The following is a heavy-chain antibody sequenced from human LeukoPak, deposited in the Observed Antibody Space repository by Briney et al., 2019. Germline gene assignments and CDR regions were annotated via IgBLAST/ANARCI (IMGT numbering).Heavy chain of an antibody. Sequence: PGGSLRLSCAASGFTFSSYAMHWVRQAPGKGLEWVAVMTDDGSLTYYADSVKGRFTISRDNSKNTFYLQMNSLRPEDTAVYYCASGYSSSWFYGLGYWGQGTLVTVSS. D-gene: IGHD6-13*01. CDR2: MTDDGSLT. V-gene: IGHV3-30-3*01. J-gene: IGHJ4*02. CDR1: GFTFSSYA. CDR3: ASGYSSSWFYGLGY.